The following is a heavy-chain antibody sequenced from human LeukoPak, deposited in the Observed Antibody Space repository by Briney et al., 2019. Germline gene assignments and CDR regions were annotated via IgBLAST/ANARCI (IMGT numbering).Heavy chain of an antibody. CDR1: GYTFPTYG. CDR2: ISAHNGDT. D-gene: IGHD5-12*01. J-gene: IGHJ6*02. CDR3: ASSGGIVAMVGGYYYGMDV. Sequence: GASVKVSCKASGYTFPTYGITWVRQAPGQGLEWMGWISAHNGDTNYAQNLQGRVTMTTDTSTRTAYMELRSLTSDDTAVYYCASSGGIVAMVGGYYYGMDVWGQGTLVTVTS. V-gene: IGHV1-18*01.